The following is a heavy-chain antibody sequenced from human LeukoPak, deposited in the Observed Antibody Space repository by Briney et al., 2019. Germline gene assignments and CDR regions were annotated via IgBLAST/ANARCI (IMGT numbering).Heavy chain of an antibody. J-gene: IGHJ4*02. CDR1: GGSFSGYY. Sequence: SETLSLTCAVYGGSFSGYYWSWIRQPPGKGLEWIGEINHSGSTNYNPSLKSRVTISVDTSKNQFSLKLSSVTAAATAVYYCARAEMATIVYWGQGTLVTVSS. CDR2: INHSGST. CDR3: ARAEMATIVY. V-gene: IGHV4-34*01. D-gene: IGHD5-24*01.